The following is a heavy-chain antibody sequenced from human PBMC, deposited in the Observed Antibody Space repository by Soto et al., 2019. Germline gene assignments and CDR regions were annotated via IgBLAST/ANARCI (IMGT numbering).Heavy chain of an antibody. CDR2: IIPIFGTA. Sequence: QVQLVQSGAEVKKPGSSVKVSCKASGGTFSSYAISWVRQAPGQGLEWMGGIIPIFGTANYAQKFQGRVTITADESTSTAYRELSSLRSEDTAVYYCASLYYDFWSGYYGNWFDPWGQGTLVTVSS. J-gene: IGHJ5*02. V-gene: IGHV1-69*12. CDR3: ASLYYDFWSGYYGNWFDP. CDR1: GGTFSSYA. D-gene: IGHD3-3*01.